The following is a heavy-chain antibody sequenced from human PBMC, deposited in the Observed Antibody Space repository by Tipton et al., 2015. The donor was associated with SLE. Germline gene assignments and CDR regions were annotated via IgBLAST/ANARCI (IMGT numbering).Heavy chain of an antibody. CDR3: ARAEDPLYYGMDV. CDR2: IYHSGST. V-gene: IGHV4-38-2*01. D-gene: IGHD3-16*01. CDR1: GYSISSGYY. J-gene: IGHJ6*02. Sequence: TLSLTCAVSGYSISSGYYWGWIRQPPGKGLEWIGSIYHSGSTYYNPSLKSRVTISVDTSKNQFSLKLSSVTAADTAVYYCARAEDPLYYGMDVWGQGTTVTVSS.